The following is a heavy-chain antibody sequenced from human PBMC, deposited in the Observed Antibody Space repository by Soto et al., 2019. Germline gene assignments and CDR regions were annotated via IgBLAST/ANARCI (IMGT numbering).Heavy chain of an antibody. CDR2: IIPIFGTA. D-gene: IGHD3-10*01. V-gene: IGHV1-69*01. J-gene: IGHJ6*02. Sequence: QVQLVQSGAEVKKPGSSVKVSCKASGGTFSSYAISWVRQAPGQGLEWMGGIIPIFGTANYAQKFQGRVTITADESTSTAYMELSSLRSEDTAVYYCAPSLGELSYRGYYYYGMTSGAKGPRSPSP. CDR3: APSLGELSYRGYYYYGMTS. CDR1: GGTFSSYA.